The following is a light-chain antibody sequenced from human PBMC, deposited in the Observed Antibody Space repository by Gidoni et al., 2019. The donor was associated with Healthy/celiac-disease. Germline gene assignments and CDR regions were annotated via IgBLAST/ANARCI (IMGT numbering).Light chain of an antibody. Sequence: DIQMTQSPSTLSASVGDRVTINCRASQSISSWLAWYQQKPGKAPKLLIYKASSLESGVPSRFSGSGSGTEFTLTISSLQPDDFATYYCQQYNSYSRTFGPXTKVDIK. CDR2: KAS. J-gene: IGKJ3*01. CDR1: QSISSW. V-gene: IGKV1-5*03. CDR3: QQYNSYSRT.